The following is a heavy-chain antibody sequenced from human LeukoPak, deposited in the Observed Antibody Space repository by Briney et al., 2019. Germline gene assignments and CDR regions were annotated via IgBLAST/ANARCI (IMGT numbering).Heavy chain of an antibody. V-gene: IGHV3-9*01. J-gene: IGHJ3*02. CDR2: ISWNSGSI. D-gene: IGHD1-26*01. Sequence: EPGGSLRLSCAASGFTFDDYAMHWVRQAPGKGLEWVSGISWNSGSIGYADSVKGRFTISRDNAKNSLYLQMNSLRAEDTALYYCAKVLVGATGVGAFDIWGQGTMVTVSS. CDR3: AKVLVGATGVGAFDI. CDR1: GFTFDDYA.